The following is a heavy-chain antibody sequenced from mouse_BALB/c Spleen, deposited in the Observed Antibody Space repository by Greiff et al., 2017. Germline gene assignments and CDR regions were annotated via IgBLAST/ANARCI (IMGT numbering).Heavy chain of an antibody. D-gene: IGHD2-1*01. J-gene: IGHJ3*01. Sequence: QVQLQQSGAELVRPGSSVKISCKASGYAFSSYWMNWVKQRPGQGLEWIGQIYPGDGDTNYNGKFKGKATLTADKSSSTAYMQLSSLTSEDSAVYFCARDGGNYVGFAYWGQGTLVTVSA. CDR2: IYPGDGDT. V-gene: IGHV1-80*01. CDR3: ARDGGNYVGFAY. CDR1: GYAFSSYW.